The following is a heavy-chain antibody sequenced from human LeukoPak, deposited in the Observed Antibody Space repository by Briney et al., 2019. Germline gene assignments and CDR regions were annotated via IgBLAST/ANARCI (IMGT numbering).Heavy chain of an antibody. CDR1: GGSIRSTKW. J-gene: IGHJ6*02. Sequence: SETLSLTCAVSGGSIRSTKWWSWVRQPPGKGLEWIGETDHSGGTNYNPSLKSRVTMSVDKSKNQFSLKLSSVTAADTAVYYCARGSAVAATNYGMDVWGQGTTVTVSS. D-gene: IGHD6-19*01. V-gene: IGHV4-4*02. CDR2: TDHSGGT. CDR3: ARGSAVAATNYGMDV.